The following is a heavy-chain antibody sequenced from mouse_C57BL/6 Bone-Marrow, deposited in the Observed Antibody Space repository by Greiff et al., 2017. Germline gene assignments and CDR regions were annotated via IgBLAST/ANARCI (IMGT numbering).Heavy chain of an antibody. D-gene: IGHD2-1*01. J-gene: IGHJ3*01. V-gene: IGHV1-75*01. CDR2: IFPGSGST. Sequence: QVQLKESGPELVKPGASVKISCKASGYTFTDYYINWVKQRPGQGLEWIGWIFPGSGSTYYNEKFKGKAPLTVDKSSSTAYMLLSSLTSEDSAVYFCASGDYGNYAFAYWGQGTLVTVSA. CDR1: GYTFTDYY. CDR3: ASGDYGNYAFAY.